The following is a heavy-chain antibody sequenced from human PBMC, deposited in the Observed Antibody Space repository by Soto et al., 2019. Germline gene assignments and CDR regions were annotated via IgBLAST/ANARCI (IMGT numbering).Heavy chain of an antibody. D-gene: IGHD1-1*01. CDR1: GGSISNYW. J-gene: IGHJ4*02. CDR2: IYYSGGT. Sequence: QVQLQESGPGLVKPSETLSLTCTVSGGSISNYWWSWIRQPPGKGLEWVGYIYYSGGTNYNPSLNSRVTISVDTSTSQFSLKLSSVTAADTAVYYCARTRDSGTLDYWGQGTLVTVSS. CDR3: ARTRDSGTLDY. V-gene: IGHV4-59*01.